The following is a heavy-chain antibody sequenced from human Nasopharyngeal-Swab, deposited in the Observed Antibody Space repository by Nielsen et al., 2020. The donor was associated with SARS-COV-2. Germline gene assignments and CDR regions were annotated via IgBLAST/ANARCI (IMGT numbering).Heavy chain of an antibody. V-gene: IGHV1-18*01. J-gene: IGHJ5*02. CDR1: GYTFTSYG. D-gene: IGHD3-10*01. Sequence: ATVKGSCKASGYTFTSYGISWVRQDPGQGLEWMGWISAYNGNTNYAQKLQGRVTMTTDTSTSTAYMELRSLRSDDTAVYYCARVANYYGSGSYLNWFDPWGQGTLVTVSS. CDR3: ARVANYYGSGSYLNWFDP. CDR2: ISAYNGNT.